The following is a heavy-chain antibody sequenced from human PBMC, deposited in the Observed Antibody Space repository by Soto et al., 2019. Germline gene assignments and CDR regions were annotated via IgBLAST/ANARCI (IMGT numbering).Heavy chain of an antibody. Sequence: PSETLSLTCAVSGGSISRSTYYWDWIRHPPGKGLEWIGAMYYTGNKNYNPSLESRVTMSVDTSKNQFSLKLSSVTPTDTAVYYCARRSSSSLGSLFDPWGRGILVTVSS. D-gene: IGHD6-6*01. CDR2: MYYTGNK. V-gene: IGHV4-39*01. CDR1: GGSISRSTYY. J-gene: IGHJ5*02. CDR3: ARRSSSSLGSLFDP.